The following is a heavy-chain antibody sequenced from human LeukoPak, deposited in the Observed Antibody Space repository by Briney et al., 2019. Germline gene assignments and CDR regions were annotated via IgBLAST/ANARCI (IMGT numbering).Heavy chain of an antibody. D-gene: IGHD6-19*01. CDR1: GYTFTGYY. Sequence: GASVKVSCKASGYTFTGYYMHWVRQAPVQGLEWMGWINPNSGGTNYAQKFQGRVTMTRDTSISTAYMELSRLRSDDTAVYYCARYDSSGWSFDYWGQGTLVTVSS. J-gene: IGHJ4*02. CDR2: INPNSGGT. CDR3: ARYDSSGWSFDY. V-gene: IGHV1-2*02.